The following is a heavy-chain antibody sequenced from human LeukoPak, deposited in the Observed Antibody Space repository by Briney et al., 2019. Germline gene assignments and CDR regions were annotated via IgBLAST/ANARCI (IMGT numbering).Heavy chain of an antibody. CDR2: MRGSGGST. J-gene: IGHJ4*02. CDR1: GFTFSSCA. Sequence: GGSLRLSCAASGFTFSSCAMIWGRQTRGRGREGVSAMRGSGGSTHYGDSGRGRFTISRDNSTNTLYVQLHSLRAEDTAASYWVKASLRGNTRDFACWGQGTLVTVSS. D-gene: IGHD5/OR15-5a*01. CDR3: VKASLRGNTRDFAC. V-gene: IGHV3-23*01.